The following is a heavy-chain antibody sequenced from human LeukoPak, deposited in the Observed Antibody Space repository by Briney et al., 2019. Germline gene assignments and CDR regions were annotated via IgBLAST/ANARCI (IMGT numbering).Heavy chain of an antibody. CDR3: ARDRSGYSSGWYHLGY. Sequence: PSETLSLTCTVSGGSISSYYWSWIRQPPGKGLEWIGYIYYSGSTNYNPSLKSRVTISVDTSKSQFSLKLSSVTAADTAVYYCARDRSGYSSGWYHLGYWGQGTLVSVSS. J-gene: IGHJ4*02. CDR2: IYYSGST. V-gene: IGHV4-59*01. D-gene: IGHD6-19*01. CDR1: GGSISSYY.